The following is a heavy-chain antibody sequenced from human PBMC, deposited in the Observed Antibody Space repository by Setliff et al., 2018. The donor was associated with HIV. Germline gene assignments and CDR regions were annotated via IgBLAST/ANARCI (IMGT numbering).Heavy chain of an antibody. CDR2: IYYSGST. V-gene: IGHV4-39*07. D-gene: IGHD5-12*01. CDR3: ARQGGYDYPSSGDS. CDR1: GGSISSSNYY. J-gene: IGHJ4*02. Sequence: SETLSLTCTVSGGSISSSNYYWGWIRQPPGKGLEWIGNIYYSGSTYYNPSLKSRVTISVGTSKNQFSLKLSSVTAADTAVYYCARQGGYDYPSSGDSWGQGTLVTVSS.